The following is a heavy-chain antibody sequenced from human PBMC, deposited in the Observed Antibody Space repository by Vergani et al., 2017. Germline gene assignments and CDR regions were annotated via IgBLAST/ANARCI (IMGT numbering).Heavy chain of an antibody. Sequence: QAQLQQWGAGLLKPSETLSLTCAIYGGSFNDYWWTWIRQPPGKGLEWIGEIRHDGITHYSPSLKSRVTISVDTSKNQFSLKLSSVTAADTAVYYCARHVAMGYDFFRTYGMDVWGQGTTVTVSS. J-gene: IGHJ6*02. CDR3: ARHVAMGYDFFRTYGMDV. CDR1: GGSFNDYW. CDR2: IRHDGIT. D-gene: IGHD3-3*01. V-gene: IGHV4-34*01.